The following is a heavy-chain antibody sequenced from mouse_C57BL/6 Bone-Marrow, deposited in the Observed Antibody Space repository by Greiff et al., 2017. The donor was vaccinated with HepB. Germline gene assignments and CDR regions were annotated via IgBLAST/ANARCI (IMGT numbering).Heavy chain of an antibody. CDR2: ISDGGSYT. CDR3: ARRGLFITTVVAPFDY. D-gene: IGHD1-1*01. CDR1: GFTFSSYA. V-gene: IGHV5-4*03. Sequence: EVKVIESGGGLVKPGGSLKLSCAASGFTFSSYAMSWVRQTPEKRLEWVATISDGGSYTYYPDNVKGRFTISRDNAKNNLYLQMSHLKSEDTAMYYCARRGLFITTVVAPFDYWGQGTTLTVSS. J-gene: IGHJ2*01.